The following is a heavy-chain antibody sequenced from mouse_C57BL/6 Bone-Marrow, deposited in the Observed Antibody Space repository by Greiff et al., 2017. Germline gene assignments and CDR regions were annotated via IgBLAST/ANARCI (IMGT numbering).Heavy chain of an antibody. J-gene: IGHJ3*01. CDR3: ARLESPYGYDERLAY. CDR1: GYTFTSYW. CDR2: IDPSDSYT. Sequence: QVQLQQPGAELVMPGASVKLSCKASGYTFTSYWMHWVKQRPGQGLEWIGEIDPSDSYTNYNQKFKGKSTLTVDKSSSTAYMQLSSLTSEDSAVYYCARLESPYGYDERLAYWGQGTLVTVSA. V-gene: IGHV1-69*01. D-gene: IGHD2-2*01.